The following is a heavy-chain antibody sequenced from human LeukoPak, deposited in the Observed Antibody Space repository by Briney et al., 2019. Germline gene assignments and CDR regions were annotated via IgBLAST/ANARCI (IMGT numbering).Heavy chain of an antibody. J-gene: IGHJ4*02. Sequence: GGSLRLSCAASGFTFSAYAMHWVRQAPGKGLECISSISSNGGSTSYTNSVKGRFTISRDNSKNTLYLQMGSLRAEDMAVYYCARGEMGTLFYWGQGTLVTVSS. CDR3: ARGEMGTLFY. CDR2: ISSNGGST. CDR1: GFTFSAYA. V-gene: IGHV3-64*01. D-gene: IGHD5-24*01.